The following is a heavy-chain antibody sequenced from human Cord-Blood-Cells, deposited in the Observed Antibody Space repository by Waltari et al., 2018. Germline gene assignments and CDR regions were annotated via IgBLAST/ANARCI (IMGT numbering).Heavy chain of an antibody. J-gene: IGHJ4*02. CDR3: AREGDSGSYYPDY. CDR2: IWYVAINK. D-gene: IGHD1-26*01. Sequence: QVQLVESGGGVVQPGRSLRLSCAASGFTFSSYGMHWVRQAPGKGLEGVAVIWYVAINKYYADSVKGRFTIARDNSKTTLFLQMNSLRAEDTAVYYCAREGDSGSYYPDYWGQGTLVTVSS. CDR1: GFTFSSYG. V-gene: IGHV3-33*01.